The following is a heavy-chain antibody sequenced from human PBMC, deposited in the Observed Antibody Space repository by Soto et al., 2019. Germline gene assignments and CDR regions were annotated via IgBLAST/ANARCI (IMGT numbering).Heavy chain of an antibody. CDR1: GGSISSGGYS. D-gene: IGHD5-12*01. Sequence: SETLSLTCAVSGGSISSGGYSWSWIRQPPGKGLEWIGYIYHSGSTYYNPSLKSRVTISVDRSKNQFSLKLSSVTAADTAVYYCARGGYSGYDYLFPHFDYWGQGNLVTVSS. J-gene: IGHJ4*02. CDR3: ARGGYSGYDYLFPHFDY. V-gene: IGHV4-30-2*01. CDR2: IYHSGST.